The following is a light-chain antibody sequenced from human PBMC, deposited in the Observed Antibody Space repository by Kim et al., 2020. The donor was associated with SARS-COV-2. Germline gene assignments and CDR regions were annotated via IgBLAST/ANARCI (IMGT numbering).Light chain of an antibody. CDR3: NSRDSSGNHQWV. Sequence: LGQTVRSTCQGDSLRSYYASWYQQKPGQAPVLVIYGKNNRPSGIPDRFSGSSSGNTASLTITGAQAEDEADYYCNSRDSSGNHQWVFGGGTKLTVL. J-gene: IGLJ3*02. CDR1: SLRSYY. V-gene: IGLV3-19*01. CDR2: GKN.